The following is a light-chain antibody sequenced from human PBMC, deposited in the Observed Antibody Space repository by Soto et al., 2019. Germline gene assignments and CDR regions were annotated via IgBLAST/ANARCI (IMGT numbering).Light chain of an antibody. J-gene: IGKJ1*01. CDR2: YAS. Sequence: DIQMTQSPSTLSASVGDRVTITCRASQSISSWLVWYQQKPGKAPNLLLYYASCLESGARSTVSGSGSGTEFTLTISSLQPEDVATYDCQQYNSDSPTWTFGQGTKVEIK. CDR3: QQYNSDSPTWT. V-gene: IGKV1-5*01. CDR1: QSISSW.